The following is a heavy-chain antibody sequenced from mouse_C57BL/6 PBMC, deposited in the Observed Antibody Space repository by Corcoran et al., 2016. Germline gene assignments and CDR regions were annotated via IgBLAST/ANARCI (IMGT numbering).Heavy chain of an antibody. CDR3: ARLNYGLYY. J-gene: IGHJ2*01. D-gene: IGHD1-1*01. V-gene: IGHV1-66*01. CDR1: GYSFTRYY. Sequence: QVQLQQSGTELVKPGASVKISCKASGYSFTRYYRHWVKQRPGQGLEWIGWIYPGSGNTKYNEKFKGKATLTADTSSRTAYMQLSSLTSEDSAFYYCARLNYGLYYWGQGTTLTFSS. CDR2: IYPGSGNT.